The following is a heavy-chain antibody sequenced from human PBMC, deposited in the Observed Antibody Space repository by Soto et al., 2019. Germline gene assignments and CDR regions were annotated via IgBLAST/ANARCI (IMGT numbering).Heavy chain of an antibody. Sequence: VQLVQSGAEVKKPGSSVKVSCKASGGIFSTYAISWLRQAPGQGLEWMGGIIPLFGTPNYAHRFQGRVTITADESTSTAYMELSRLRSEDTAVYYCARDRDDYGSGNYYNRIDFWGQGTLVTVSS. CDR2: IIPLFGTP. CDR1: GGIFSTYA. D-gene: IGHD3-10*01. V-gene: IGHV1-69*01. CDR3: ARDRDDYGSGNYYNRIDF. J-gene: IGHJ4*02.